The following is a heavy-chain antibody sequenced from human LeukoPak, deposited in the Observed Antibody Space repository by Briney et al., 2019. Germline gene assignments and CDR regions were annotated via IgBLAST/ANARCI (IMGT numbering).Heavy chain of an antibody. CDR3: ARPGLGYSYGYPYH. D-gene: IGHD5-18*01. Sequence: ASVKDSCKASGYTFITYYMHWVRQAPGQGLEWMGIINPNSRSTLYAQKFQGRVTMTSDTSTSTVYMELSSLRSEDTAVYYCARPGLGYSYGYPYHWGQGTLVTVSS. J-gene: IGHJ5*02. CDR2: INPNSRST. CDR1: GYTFITYY. V-gene: IGHV1-46*01.